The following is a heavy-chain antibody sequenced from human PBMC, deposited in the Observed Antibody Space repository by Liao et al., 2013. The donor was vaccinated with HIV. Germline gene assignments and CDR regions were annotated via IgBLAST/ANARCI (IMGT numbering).Heavy chain of an antibody. CDR2: IYANGST. V-gene: IGHV4-61*02. CDR1: DGSINSGSYY. D-gene: IGHD2-8*01. CDR3: ARGRFSQLYSYYYYMDV. Sequence: HVQLQESGPGLLKPSQTLSLTCTVSDGSINSGSYYWSWIRQPAGKGLEWIGRIYANGSTNYNPSLKSRITMSVDTSKNQFSLKLTSVTAADTAVYYCARGRFSQLYSYYYYMDVWGKGTTVTVSS. J-gene: IGHJ6*03.